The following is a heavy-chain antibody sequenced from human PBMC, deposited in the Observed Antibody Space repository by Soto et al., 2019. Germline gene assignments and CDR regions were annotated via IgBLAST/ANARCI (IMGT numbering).Heavy chain of an antibody. D-gene: IGHD3-3*01. CDR1: GYTFTSYG. Sequence: ASVKVSCKASGYTFTSYGISWVRQAPGQGLEWMGWISAYNGNTNYAQKLQGRVTMTTDTSTSKAYMGLRSLRSDDTAVYYCARIRSITIFGVVIGFDHFDYWGQGTLVTVSS. CDR3: ARIRSITIFGVVIGFDHFDY. CDR2: ISAYNGNT. V-gene: IGHV1-18*01. J-gene: IGHJ4*02.